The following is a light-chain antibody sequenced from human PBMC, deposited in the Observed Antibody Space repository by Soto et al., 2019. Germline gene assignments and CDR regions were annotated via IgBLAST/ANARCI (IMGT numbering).Light chain of an antibody. CDR2: DAS. Sequence: EIVLTQSPATLSLSPGERATLSCRASHSVSSYLAWYQQKPDQAPRLLIYDASNRATGIPARFSGSGSGTEFTLTISSLQSEDFAVYYCQQYNNWLWTFGQGTKVDIK. CDR3: QQYNNWLWT. V-gene: IGKV3-11*01. J-gene: IGKJ1*01. CDR1: HSVSSY.